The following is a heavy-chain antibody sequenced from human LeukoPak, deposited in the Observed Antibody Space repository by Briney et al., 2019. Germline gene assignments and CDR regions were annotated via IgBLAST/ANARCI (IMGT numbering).Heavy chain of an antibody. Sequence: SETLSLTCTVSGGSISSYYWSWIRQPPGKGLEWIGYIYYSGSTTYNPSLKSRITISVDTSKNQFSLKLSSVTAADTAVYYCARHGYYCDSSGYYWPYYYYGMDVWGQGTTVTVSS. D-gene: IGHD3-22*01. CDR2: IYYSGST. CDR1: GGSISSYY. J-gene: IGHJ6*02. V-gene: IGHV4-59*08. CDR3: ARHGYYCDSSGYYWPYYYYGMDV.